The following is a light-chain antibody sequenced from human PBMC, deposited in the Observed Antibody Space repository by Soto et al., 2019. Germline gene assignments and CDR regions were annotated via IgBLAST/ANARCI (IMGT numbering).Light chain of an antibody. CDR1: SGSVSTSNY. J-gene: IGLJ3*02. Sequence: QTVVTQEPSFSVSPGGTVTLTCGLSSGSVSTSNYPSWYQQTPGQTPCTLVYSTNTRSSGVPDRFSGSILGNKAALTITGAQADDESDYYCVLYVGSGIWVFGGGTQLTVL. CDR2: STN. V-gene: IGLV8-61*01. CDR3: VLYVGSGIWV.